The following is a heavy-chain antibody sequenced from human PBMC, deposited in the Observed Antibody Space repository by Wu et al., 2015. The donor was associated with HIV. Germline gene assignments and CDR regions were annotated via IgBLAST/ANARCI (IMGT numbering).Heavy chain of an antibody. CDR1: GGSFRSQP. CDR3: ARPHYYGSYYFDY. D-gene: IGHD3-10*01. J-gene: IGHJ4*02. V-gene: IGHV1-69*13. CDR2: IIPIFGTA. Sequence: QVQLVQSGAEVKKPGSSVKVSCKTSGGSFRSQPISWVRQAPGQGLEWMGGIIPIFGTANYAQKFQGRVTITADESTSTAYMELSSLRSEDTAVYYCARPHYYGSYYFDYWGQGTLVTVSS.